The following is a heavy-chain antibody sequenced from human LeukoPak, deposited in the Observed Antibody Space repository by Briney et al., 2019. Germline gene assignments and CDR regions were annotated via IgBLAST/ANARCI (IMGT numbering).Heavy chain of an antibody. V-gene: IGHV3-7*01. Sequence: GSLRLSCVASGFTFSSYWMSWVRQARGKGLEWVANIKYDGSEKYYVDSVKGRFTISRDDAKNSLYLQMNSLRAEDTAVYYCVVAATGRGGLDVWGQGTTVTVSS. CDR2: IKYDGSEK. CDR1: GFTFSSYW. J-gene: IGHJ6*02. CDR3: VVAATGRGGLDV. D-gene: IGHD6-13*01.